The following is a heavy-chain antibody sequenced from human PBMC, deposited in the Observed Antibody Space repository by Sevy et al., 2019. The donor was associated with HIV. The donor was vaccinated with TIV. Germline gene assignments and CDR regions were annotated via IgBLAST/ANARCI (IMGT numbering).Heavy chain of an antibody. D-gene: IGHD3-22*01. Sequence: GGCLRLSCAASGFTFSSYWMHWVRQAPGKGLVWVSRINSDGSSTSYADSVKGRFTISRDNAKNTLYLQMNSLRAEDTAVYYCARDTSAYYYDSSGLGAFDIWGQGTMVTVSS. J-gene: IGHJ3*02. V-gene: IGHV3-74*01. CDR2: INSDGSST. CDR1: GFTFSSYW. CDR3: ARDTSAYYYDSSGLGAFDI.